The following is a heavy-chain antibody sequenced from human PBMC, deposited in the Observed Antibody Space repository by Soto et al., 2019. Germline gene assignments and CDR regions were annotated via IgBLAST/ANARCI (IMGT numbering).Heavy chain of an antibody. J-gene: IGHJ6*02. CDR1: GGSFSGYY. D-gene: IGHD3-10*01. CDR3: ARGVLLWCGDEPGGMDV. CDR2: INHSGST. Sequence: QVQLQQWGAGLLKPSETLSLTCAVYGGSFSGYYWSWIRPPPGQGLEWSGEINHSGSTNYLPSLKSRVTISVDTSKNQFSLELSSVTAADTAVYYCARGVLLWCGDEPGGMDVWGQGTTVTVSS. V-gene: IGHV4-34*01.